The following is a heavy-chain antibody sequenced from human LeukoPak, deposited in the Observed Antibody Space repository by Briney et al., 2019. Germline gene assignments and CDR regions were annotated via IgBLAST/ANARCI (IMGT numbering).Heavy chain of an antibody. Sequence: ASVKVSCKASGYVFTSYYIHWVRQAPGQGLEWMGIINPVGGSTTYAQKFKGRVTMTRDTSTSTVYMELSSLRSEDTAVYYCARDLIVDTVMGLFDYWGQGTLVTVSS. CDR2: INPVGGST. D-gene: IGHD5-18*01. CDR3: ARDLIVDTVMGLFDY. V-gene: IGHV1-46*01. J-gene: IGHJ4*02. CDR1: GYVFTSYY.